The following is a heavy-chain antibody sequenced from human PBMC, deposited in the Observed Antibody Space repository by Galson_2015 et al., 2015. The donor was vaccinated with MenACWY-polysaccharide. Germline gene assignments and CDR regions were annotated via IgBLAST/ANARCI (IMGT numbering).Heavy chain of an antibody. CDR2: LSPTTGNT. CDR3: AKGAAHYGSGNHYDY. Sequence: SLRLSCAGSGLTFSSYGMGWVRQAPGKGLEWVSGLSPTTGNTYYADSVRGRFTISRDNSKNTLYLQMDSLRAEDTALYYCAKGAAHYGSGNHYDYWGQRTQFTVSS. CDR1: GLTFSSYG. J-gene: IGHJ4*02. D-gene: IGHD3-10*01. V-gene: IGHV3-23*01.